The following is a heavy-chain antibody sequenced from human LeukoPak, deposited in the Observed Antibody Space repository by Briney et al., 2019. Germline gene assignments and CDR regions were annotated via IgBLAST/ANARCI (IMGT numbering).Heavy chain of an antibody. CDR1: GGSISSGGYY. D-gene: IGHD3-3*01. CDR2: IYYSGST. V-gene: IGHV4-61*08. J-gene: IGHJ4*02. Sequence: PSETLSLTCTVSGGSISSGGYYWSWIRQPPGKGLEWIGYIYYSGSTNYNPSLKSRVTISVDTSKNQFSLKLSSVTAADTAVYYCATTKGPYYDFWSGYYTSWGQGTLVTVSS. CDR3: ATTKGPYYDFWSGYYTS.